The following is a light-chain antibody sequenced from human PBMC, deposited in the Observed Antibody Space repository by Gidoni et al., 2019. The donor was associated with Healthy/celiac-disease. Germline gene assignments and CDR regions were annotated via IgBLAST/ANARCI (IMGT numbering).Light chain of an antibody. Sequence: MQLTQSPSSLSASVGDRVTNTCRARQGTSSYLAWYQQTPGKAPKLLISAASTLQGVVPSRFSSSGSTTDFPLTISSLQPDDFAAYCCQQLNSYPTFGEGTKVEIK. J-gene: IGKJ4*01. CDR3: QQLNSYPT. CDR2: AAS. V-gene: IGKV1-9*01. CDR1: QGTSSY.